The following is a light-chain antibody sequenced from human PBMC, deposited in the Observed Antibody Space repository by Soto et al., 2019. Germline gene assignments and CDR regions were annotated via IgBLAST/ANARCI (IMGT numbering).Light chain of an antibody. CDR1: QSVSSD. J-gene: IGKJ1*01. Sequence: ETMMTQSPDTLSVSLGERATLSCRASQSVSSDLAWYHQKPGQAPRLLIYDASNRATGIPARFSGSGSGTEFTLTISSLQPDDFASYCCHQYIAYPWTFGQGTKVDI. CDR2: DAS. CDR3: HQYIAYPWT. V-gene: IGKV3D-15*01.